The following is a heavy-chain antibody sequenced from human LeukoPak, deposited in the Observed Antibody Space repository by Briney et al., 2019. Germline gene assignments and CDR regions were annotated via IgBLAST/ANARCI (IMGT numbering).Heavy chain of an antibody. CDR1: GGSFSGYY. V-gene: IGHV4-34*01. J-gene: IGHJ5*02. Sequence: SETLSLTCAVYGGSFSGYYWSWIRQPPGKGLEWIGEINHSGSTNYNPPLKSRVTISVDTSKNQFSLKLSSVTAADTAVYYCARGWLRSYNWFDPWGQGTLVTVSS. D-gene: IGHD5-12*01. CDR3: ARGWLRSYNWFDP. CDR2: INHSGST.